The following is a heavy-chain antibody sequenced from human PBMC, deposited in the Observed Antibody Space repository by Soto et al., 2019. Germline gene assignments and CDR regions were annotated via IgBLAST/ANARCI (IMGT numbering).Heavy chain of an antibody. Sequence: QVQLVQSGAEVKKPGASVKVSCKASGYTFTGYYMHWVRQAPGQGLEWMGWINPNSGGTNYAQKFQGWVTMTRDTSISPAYMELSRLRSDDTAVYYCARESYCSSTSCYAFDYWGKGTLVTVSS. J-gene: IGHJ4*02. CDR3: ARESYCSSTSCYAFDY. V-gene: IGHV1-2*04. CDR1: GYTFTGYY. CDR2: INPNSGGT. D-gene: IGHD2-2*01.